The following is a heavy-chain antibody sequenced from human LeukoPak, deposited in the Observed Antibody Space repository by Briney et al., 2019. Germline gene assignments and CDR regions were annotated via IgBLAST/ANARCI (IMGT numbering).Heavy chain of an antibody. J-gene: IGHJ4*02. CDR1: GFTFTSYA. Sequence: GGSLRLSCAASGFTFTSYAMSWVRQAPGKGLEWVSVLTGDGNTYYADSVKGRFTNSRDDSKNTLFVQMNSLRAEDTAVYFCAKVKWKLIGYFDYWGQGTLVTVSS. V-gene: IGHV3-23*01. CDR3: AKVKWKLIGYFDY. D-gene: IGHD1-20*01. CDR2: LTGDGNT.